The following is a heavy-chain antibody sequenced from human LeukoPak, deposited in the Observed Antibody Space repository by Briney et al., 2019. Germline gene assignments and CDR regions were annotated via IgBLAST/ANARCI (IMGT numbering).Heavy chain of an antibody. Sequence: GGSLRLSCAASGFTFSNYVMSWVRQASGKGLEWVSSISGSDGRTDYADSVKGRFTISRDNSRNTLYLQLNSLRAEDTAVYYCARSRGYSYGYSYFDSWGQGTLVTVSS. CDR1: GFTFSNYV. D-gene: IGHD5-18*01. V-gene: IGHV3-23*01. CDR3: ARSRGYSYGYSYFDS. CDR2: ISGSDGRT. J-gene: IGHJ4*02.